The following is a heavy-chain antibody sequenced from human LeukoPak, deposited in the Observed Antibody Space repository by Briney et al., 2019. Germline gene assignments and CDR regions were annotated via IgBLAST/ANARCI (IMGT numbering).Heavy chain of an antibody. CDR2: IRYDANIE. D-gene: IGHD6-13*01. CDR3: AKGGSSSWDYFDY. J-gene: IGHJ4*02. V-gene: IGHV3-30*02. Sequence: GGSLRLSCAVSGFSFSSYGMHWVRQAPGKGLEWVAFIRYDANIEYYADSVKGRFTISRDNSRNTLFLQMNSLRAVDTAVYYCAKGGSSSWDYFDYWGQGTLVTVSS. CDR1: GFSFSSYG.